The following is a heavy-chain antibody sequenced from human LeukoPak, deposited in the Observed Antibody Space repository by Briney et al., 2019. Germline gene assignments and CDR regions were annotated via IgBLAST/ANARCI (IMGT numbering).Heavy chain of an antibody. D-gene: IGHD3-3*01. Sequence: ASVKVSCKVSGFTFTGYYMHWVRQAPGHGLEWMGWVNPNSGGTNYAQKFQGRVTMTRDTSISTAYMELSRLRSDDTAVYYCARDYDFWSGYPKYYFDYWGQGTLVTVSS. V-gene: IGHV1-2*02. J-gene: IGHJ4*02. CDR3: ARDYDFWSGYPKYYFDY. CDR1: GFTFTGYY. CDR2: VNPNSGGT.